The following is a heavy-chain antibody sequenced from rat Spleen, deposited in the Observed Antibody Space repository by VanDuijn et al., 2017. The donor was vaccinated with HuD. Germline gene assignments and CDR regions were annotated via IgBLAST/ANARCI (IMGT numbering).Heavy chain of an antibody. V-gene: IGHV5-29*01. J-gene: IGHJ2*01. CDR3: ARRHYGYTDYFDY. CDR2: ISYGDTSGHSST. CDR1: GFTFSDYG. D-gene: IGHD1-9*01. Sequence: EVQLVESDGGLVQPGGSMTLSCAASGFTFSDYGMAWVRQAPTKGLEWVATISYGDTSGHSSTYYRDSVKGRFTISRDIAKSTLSLQMDSLRSEDTATYYCARRHYGYTDYFDYWGQGVMVTVSS.